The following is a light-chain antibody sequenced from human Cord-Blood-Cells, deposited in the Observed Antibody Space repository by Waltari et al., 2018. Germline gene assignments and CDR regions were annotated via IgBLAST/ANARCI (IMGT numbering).Light chain of an antibody. CDR2: QAS. Sequence: SYELTQPPSVSVSPGTTASITCSGDKVGDKYACWYHAKPGQYLVLVRYQASKRPSGIPERFSGSDSGNTATLTSSGTQAMDEADYYCQAADSSAVFGGGTKLTVL. CDR1: KVGDKY. J-gene: IGLJ3*02. V-gene: IGLV3-1*01. CDR3: QAADSSAV.